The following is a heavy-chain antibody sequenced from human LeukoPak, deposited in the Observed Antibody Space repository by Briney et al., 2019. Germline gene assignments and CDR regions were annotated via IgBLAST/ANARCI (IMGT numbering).Heavy chain of an antibody. CDR3: AKGDRYSSSWFIGSIHY. D-gene: IGHD6-13*01. CDR2: ISGSGGST. V-gene: IGHV3-23*01. Sequence: GGSLRLSCAASGFTFSSYAMSWVRQAPGKGLEWVSAISGSGGSTYYADSVKGRFTICRDYSKNTLYLQMNSLRAEDTAVYYCAKGDRYSSSWFIGSIHYWGQGTLVTVSS. J-gene: IGHJ4*02. CDR1: GFTFSSYA.